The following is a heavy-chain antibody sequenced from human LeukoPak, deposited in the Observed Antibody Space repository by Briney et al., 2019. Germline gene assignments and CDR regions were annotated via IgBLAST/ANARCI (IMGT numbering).Heavy chain of an antibody. J-gene: IGHJ4*02. V-gene: IGHV3-66*02. D-gene: IGHD3-3*01. CDR3: ARGQDDFWREPAIDY. CDR1: GFTVSSNY. Sequence: GGSLRLSCAASGFTVSSNYMSWVRQAPGKGLEWVSVIYSGGSTYYADSVKGRFTISRDNSKNTLYLQMNSLRAEDTAVYYCARGQDDFWREPAIDYWGQGTLVTVSS. CDR2: IYSGGST.